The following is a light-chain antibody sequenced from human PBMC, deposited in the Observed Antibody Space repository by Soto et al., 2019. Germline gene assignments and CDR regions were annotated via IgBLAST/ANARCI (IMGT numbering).Light chain of an antibody. CDR1: QSISAY. CDR3: QQRSDLPWT. J-gene: IGKJ1*01. CDR2: DAS. V-gene: IGKV3-11*01. Sequence: EIGLTQSPATLSLSPGERATLSCRASQSISAYLAWYQQKPGQAPRLLIYDASTRPTGVSARFSGSGSGTDFTLTISSLEPEDFAVSYCQQRSDLPWTFGQGTKVEIK.